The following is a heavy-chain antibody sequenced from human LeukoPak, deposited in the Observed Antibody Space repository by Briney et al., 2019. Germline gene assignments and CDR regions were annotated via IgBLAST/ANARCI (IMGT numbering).Heavy chain of an antibody. J-gene: IGHJ4*02. V-gene: IGHV3-23*01. CDR3: AKDYYYYDSSGYSSIGY. CDR1: GFTFSSYA. CDR2: ISGSGGST. Sequence: GGSLRLSCAASGFTFSSYAMSWVRQTPGKGLEWVSAISGSGGSTYYADSVKGRFTISRDNSKNTLYLQMNSLRAEDTAVYYCAKDYYYYDSSGYSSIGYWGQGTLVTVSS. D-gene: IGHD3-22*01.